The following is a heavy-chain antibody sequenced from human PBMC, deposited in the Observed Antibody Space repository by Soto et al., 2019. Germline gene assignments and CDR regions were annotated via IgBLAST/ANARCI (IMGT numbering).Heavy chain of an antibody. CDR2: ISYDGSNK. CDR1: GFTFSSYA. V-gene: IGHV3-30-3*01. Sequence: GGSLRLSCAASGFTFSSYAMHWVRQAPGKGLEWVAVISYDGSNKYYADSVKGRFTISRDNSKNTLYLQMNSLRAEDTAVYYCARWTYYYDSSGYYSMDYWGQGTLVTVSS. CDR3: ARWTYYYDSSGYYSMDY. J-gene: IGHJ4*02. D-gene: IGHD3-22*01.